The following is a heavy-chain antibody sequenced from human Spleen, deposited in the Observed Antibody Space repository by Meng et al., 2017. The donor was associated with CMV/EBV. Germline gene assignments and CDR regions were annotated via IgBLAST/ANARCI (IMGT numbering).Heavy chain of an antibody. CDR1: YSFTSYW. D-gene: IGHD5-24*01. J-gene: IGHJ2*01. Sequence: YSFTSYWIGWVRQMPGKGLEWMGIIYPGDSDTRYSPSFQGQVTISADKSISTAYLQWSSLKASDTAMYYCARLFRGDGHTEHWYFDLWGRGTLVTVSS. CDR2: IYPGDSDT. V-gene: IGHV5-51*01. CDR3: ARLFRGDGHTEHWYFDL.